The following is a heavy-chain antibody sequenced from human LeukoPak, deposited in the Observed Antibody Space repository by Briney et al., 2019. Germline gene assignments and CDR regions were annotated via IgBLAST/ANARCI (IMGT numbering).Heavy chain of an antibody. V-gene: IGHV3-13*01. CDR1: GFTFNNYA. CDR2: IGTGGDT. J-gene: IGHJ3*02. D-gene: IGHD3-16*01. Sequence: GGSLRLSCAASGFTFNNYAMSWVRQAPGKGLEWVSVIGTGGDTYYPGSVKGRFTISREDAKNSLYLQMISLRAGDTAVYYCAKGGERDAFDIWGQGTMVTVSS. CDR3: AKGGERDAFDI.